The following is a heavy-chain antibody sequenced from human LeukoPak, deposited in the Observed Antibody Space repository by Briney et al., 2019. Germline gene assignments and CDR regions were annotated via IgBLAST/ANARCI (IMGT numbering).Heavy chain of an antibody. J-gene: IGHJ5*02. CDR3: TKELNGDHVGAFDP. CDR2: ITGTHYTT. D-gene: IGHD4-17*01. V-gene: IGHV3-23*01. Sequence: GGSLRLSCAASGFTFSSFAMTWVRQAPGKGLEWVSSITGTHYTTYNTDSVKGRFTISRDNSKNTLYLQMNSLRADDTAVYYCTKELNGDHVGAFDPWGQGTLVTVSS. CDR1: GFTFSSFA.